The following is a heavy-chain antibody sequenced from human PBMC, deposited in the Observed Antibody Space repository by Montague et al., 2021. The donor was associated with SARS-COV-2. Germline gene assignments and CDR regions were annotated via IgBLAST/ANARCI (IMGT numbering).Heavy chain of an antibody. CDR3: ARGPLVGGYDPDGMDV. Sequence: SETLSLTCTVSGGSISSSRYYWGWIRQPPGKGLEWIGSIYYSGSTYYNPSLKSRVTISVYTSKNPFSLKLSSVTAADTAVYYWARGPLVGGYDPDGMDVWGQGTTVTVSS. J-gene: IGHJ6*02. CDR1: GGSISSSRYY. V-gene: IGHV4-39*07. CDR2: IYYSGST. D-gene: IGHD5-12*01.